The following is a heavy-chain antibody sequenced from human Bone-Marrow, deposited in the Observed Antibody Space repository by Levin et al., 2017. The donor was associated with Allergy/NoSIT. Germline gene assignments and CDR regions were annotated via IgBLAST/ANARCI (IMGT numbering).Heavy chain of an antibody. Sequence: LPGGSLRLSCVASGFTFSGCAMHWVRQATGKGLEWVAVIAFDGSNKFYADSVKGRFTISRDNSKSTLYLQMNSLGAEDTAVYYCAGHYGDYKSSLDYWGQGTLVTVSS. CDR2: IAFDGSNK. J-gene: IGHJ4*02. CDR3: AGHYGDYKSSLDY. CDR1: GFTFSGCA. D-gene: IGHD4-17*01. V-gene: IGHV3-30*03.